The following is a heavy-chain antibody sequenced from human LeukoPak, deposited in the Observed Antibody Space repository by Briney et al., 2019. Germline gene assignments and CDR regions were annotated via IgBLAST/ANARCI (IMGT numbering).Heavy chain of an antibody. CDR1: GYTFTGYY. D-gene: IGHD7-27*01. CDR3: ASLTGDGENFDY. Sequence: ASVKVSCKASGYTFTGYYMHWVRQAPGQGLEWIGRINPNSGGTNYAQKFQGRVTMTRDTSISTAYMELSRLRSDDTAVYYCASLTGDGENFDYWGQGTLVTVSS. J-gene: IGHJ4*02. CDR2: INPNSGGT. V-gene: IGHV1-2*06.